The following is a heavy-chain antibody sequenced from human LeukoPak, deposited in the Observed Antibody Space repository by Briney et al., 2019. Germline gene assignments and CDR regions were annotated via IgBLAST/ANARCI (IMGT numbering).Heavy chain of an antibody. CDR2: ISNSGGVT. CDR3: AKRNSGYDLFYFDY. Sequence: PGGSLRLSCAASGFTFSTYAMSWVRQAPGKGLEWVSAISNSGGVTQYADSVRGRFNISRDNSKNTVYLQMNSLRPEDTALYYCAKRNSGYDLFYFDYWGQGTLVTVSS. V-gene: IGHV3-23*01. D-gene: IGHD5-12*01. CDR1: GFTFSTYA. J-gene: IGHJ4*02.